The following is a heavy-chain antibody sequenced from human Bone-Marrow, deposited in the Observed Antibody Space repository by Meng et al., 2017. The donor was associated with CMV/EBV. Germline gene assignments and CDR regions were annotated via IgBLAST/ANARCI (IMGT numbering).Heavy chain of an antibody. J-gene: IGHJ1*01. Sequence: GESLKISCAACGFTFSSYEMNWVRQAPGKGLEWVSYISGGGTTIYYADSVRGRFTISRDNAKSSLYLQMTSLRVEDTAIYYCASQGRSVRPGYWGQGTLVTVSS. CDR1: GFTFSSYE. CDR3: ASQGRSVRPGY. V-gene: IGHV3-48*03. D-gene: IGHD6-6*01. CDR2: ISGGGTTI.